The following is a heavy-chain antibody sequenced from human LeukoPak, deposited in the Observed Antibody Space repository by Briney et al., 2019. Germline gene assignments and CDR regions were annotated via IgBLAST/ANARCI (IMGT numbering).Heavy chain of an antibody. D-gene: IGHD3-22*01. CDR1: GFTFSSYA. CDR3: ARRTYYYDSSGYYLDY. Sequence: GGSLRLSCAASGFTFSSYAMSWVRQAPGKGLEWVSAISGSGGSTYYADSVKGRFTISRDNAKNSLYLQMNSLRAEDTALYYCARRTYYYDSSGYYLDYWGQGTLVTVSS. V-gene: IGHV3-23*01. CDR2: ISGSGGST. J-gene: IGHJ4*02.